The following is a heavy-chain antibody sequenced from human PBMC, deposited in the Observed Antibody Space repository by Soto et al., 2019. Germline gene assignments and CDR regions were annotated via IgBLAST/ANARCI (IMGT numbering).Heavy chain of an antibody. CDR2: IYYSGST. D-gene: IGHD5-18*01. CDR1: GGSISSGGYY. Sequence: PSETLSLTCTVSGGSISSGGYYWSWIRQHPGKGLEWIGYIYYSGSTYYNPSLKSRVTISVDTSKNQFSLKLSSVTAADTAVYYCARDQVGYRYVLDWGQGTMVTVSS. V-gene: IGHV4-31*03. CDR3: ARDQVGYRYVLD. J-gene: IGHJ4*02.